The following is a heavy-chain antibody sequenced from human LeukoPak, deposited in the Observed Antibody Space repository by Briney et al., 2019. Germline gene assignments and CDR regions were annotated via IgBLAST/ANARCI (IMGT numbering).Heavy chain of an antibody. J-gene: IGHJ4*02. D-gene: IGHD1-14*01. CDR1: GFTFSSYP. CDR2: TSASSAIT. V-gene: IGHV3-23*01. CDR3: AKDLKREPD. Sequence: GGSLRLSRAASGFTFSSYPMSWVPPAPGKGVERVSPTSASSAITDYSNTVQGRITISRDKSKNTLYLQMNSLRVEDTAVYYCAKDLKREPDWGQGTLVTVSS.